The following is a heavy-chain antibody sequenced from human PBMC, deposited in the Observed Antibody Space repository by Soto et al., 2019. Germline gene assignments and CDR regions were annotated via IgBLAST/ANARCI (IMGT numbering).Heavy chain of an antibody. CDR3: ASAFYYYYMDV. CDR1: GVTFSSYW. J-gene: IGHJ6*03. V-gene: IGHV3-7*01. D-gene: IGHD3-16*01. CDR2: IKQDGSEK. Sequence: GGSLRLSCAASGVTFSSYWMGWVRQAPGKGLEWVANIKQDGSEKYYVDSVKGRFTISRDNAKNSLYLQMNSLRAEDTAVYYCASAFYYYYMDVWGKGTTVTVS.